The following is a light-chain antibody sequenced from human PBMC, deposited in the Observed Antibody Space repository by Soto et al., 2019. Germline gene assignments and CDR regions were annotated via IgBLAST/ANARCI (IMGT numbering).Light chain of an antibody. J-gene: IGLJ2*01. CDR2: EVI. V-gene: IGLV2-14*01. CDR1: SSDVGGYDY. Sequence: QSVLTQSASVSGSPGQSITIPCTGTSSDVGGYDYVSWYQQHPGKVPKLIIYEVIKRPSGVSHRFSGSKSGNTASLTISGLQTEDEADYYFSSYTTSSALVFGGGTKVTVL. CDR3: SSYTTSSALV.